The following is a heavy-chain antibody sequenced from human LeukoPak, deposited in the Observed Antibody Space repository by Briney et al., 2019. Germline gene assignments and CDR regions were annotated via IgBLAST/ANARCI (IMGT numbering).Heavy chain of an antibody. CDR3: ARTPRLCGSCRFFDY. CDR2: IKQDGGEK. CDR1: GFTFSSYW. J-gene: IGHJ4*02. Sequence: TGGSLRLSCAASGFTFSSYWMSWVRQAPGKGLEWVANIKQDGGEKYYVDSVKGRFTISRDNAKNSLYLQMKSLRAEDTAVYYCARTPRLCGSCRFFDYWGQGTLVTVSS. V-gene: IGHV3-7*01. D-gene: IGHD1-26*01.